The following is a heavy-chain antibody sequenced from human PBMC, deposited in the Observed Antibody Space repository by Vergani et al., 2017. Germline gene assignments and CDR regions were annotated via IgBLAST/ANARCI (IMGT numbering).Heavy chain of an antibody. Sequence: EVDLVESGGGLAQPGGSLRLSCEASGITFWKFGMHWVRQGPGKGLEWVSGISWNSGAVDYADSVRGRFTISRDNAKNSLFLEMNSLRFEDTAVYYCATGYSGSHGLDFWGQGTLVTVSS. CDR2: ISWNSGAV. CDR3: ATGYSGSHGLDF. V-gene: IGHV3-9*01. D-gene: IGHD1-26*01. J-gene: IGHJ4*02. CDR1: GITFWKFG.